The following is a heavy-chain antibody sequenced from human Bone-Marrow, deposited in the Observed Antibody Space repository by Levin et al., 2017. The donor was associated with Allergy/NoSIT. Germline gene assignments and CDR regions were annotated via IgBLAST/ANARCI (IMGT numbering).Heavy chain of an antibody. CDR3: ARGDYGNYIGDGGMDV. CDR1: GGSISSGNYH. CDR2: ISSSGSA. Sequence: SETLSLTCTVSGGSISSGNYHWSWIRQPPGKGLEWIGYISSSGSAYYNPSLKSRVTILLDTSKNQFSLRVRSVTAADTAVYYCARGDYGNYIGDGGMDVWGQGTTVIVSS. D-gene: IGHD4-11*01. V-gene: IGHV4-30-4*01. J-gene: IGHJ6*02.